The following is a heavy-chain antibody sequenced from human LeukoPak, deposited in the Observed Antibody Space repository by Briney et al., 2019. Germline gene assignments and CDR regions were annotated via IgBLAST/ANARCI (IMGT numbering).Heavy chain of an antibody. D-gene: IGHD6-13*01. CDR3: ARANQQLDAFDI. Sequence: SETLSLTCAVYGGSFRGYYWSWIRQPPGKGLDWIGEINHSESTNYNPSLKSRVTISVDTSKNQFSLKLSSVTAADTAVYYCARANQQLDAFDIWGQGTMVTVSS. CDR1: GGSFRGYY. V-gene: IGHV4-34*01. CDR2: INHSEST. J-gene: IGHJ3*02.